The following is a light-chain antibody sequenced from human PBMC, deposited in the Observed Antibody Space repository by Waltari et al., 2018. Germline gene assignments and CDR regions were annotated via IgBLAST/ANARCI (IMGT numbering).Light chain of an antibody. Sequence: ELVLTQSPGTLSSAPGERATLSCRASQSVSSNFLAWYQQKPGQAPRLLIYGASSRATGIPDRFSGSGSGTDFTLTISRLEPEDFAVYYCQQYGSSPGIAFGPGTKLDIK. J-gene: IGKJ3*01. CDR1: QSVSSNF. CDR2: GAS. CDR3: QQYGSSPGIA. V-gene: IGKV3-20*01.